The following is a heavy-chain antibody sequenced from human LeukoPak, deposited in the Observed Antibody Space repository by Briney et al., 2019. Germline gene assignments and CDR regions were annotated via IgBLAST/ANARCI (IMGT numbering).Heavy chain of an antibody. CDR3: TRASGYCSAGSCYSLDY. V-gene: IGHV3-49*04. Sequence: PGGSLRLSCTASGFTFGDYAMSWVRQAPGKGLEWVGFIRGKAYSGTTEYAASVKGRITISRDDSKSIAYLQMNSLKTEDTAVYYCTRASGYCSAGSCYSLDYWGQGTLVTVSS. D-gene: IGHD2-15*01. J-gene: IGHJ4*02. CDR1: GFTFGDYA. CDR2: IRGKAYSGTT.